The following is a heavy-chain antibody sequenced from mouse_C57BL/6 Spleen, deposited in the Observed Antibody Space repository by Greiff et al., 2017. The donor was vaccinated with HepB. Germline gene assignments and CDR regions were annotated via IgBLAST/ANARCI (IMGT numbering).Heavy chain of an antibody. CDR3: ARDYGRAMDY. CDR1: GYTFTDYN. J-gene: IGHJ4*01. Sequence: EVQLQESGPELVKPGASVKIPCKASGYTFTDYNMDWVKQSHGGSLEWIGDINPNNGGTIYNQKFKDKATLTVDKSSSTAYMELRSLPSADTAVYYGARDYGRAMDYWSQGASVTVSS. CDR2: INPNNGGT. D-gene: IGHD1-1*01. V-gene: IGHV1-18*01.